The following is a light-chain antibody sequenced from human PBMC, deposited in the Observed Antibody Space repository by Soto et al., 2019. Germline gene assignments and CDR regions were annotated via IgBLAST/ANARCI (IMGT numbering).Light chain of an antibody. CDR3: SSYTSRSTLE. J-gene: IGLJ2*01. CDR2: EVS. CDR1: SSDPGDYNF. V-gene: IGLV2-14*01. Sequence: QSALTQPASVSGSPGQSITISCTGTSSDPGDYNFVSWYQQHPGGAPRLIIFEVSNRPSGVSHRFSGSKSGYTASLTISGLQAEDEADYYCSSYTSRSTLEIGGGTKVTVL.